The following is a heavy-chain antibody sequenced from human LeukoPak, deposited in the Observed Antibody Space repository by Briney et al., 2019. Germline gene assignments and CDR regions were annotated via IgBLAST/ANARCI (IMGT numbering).Heavy chain of an antibody. J-gene: IGHJ4*02. D-gene: IGHD3-10*01. CDR3: AKDGGVWFGESNDY. Sequence: GGTLRLSCAASGFTFSSYGMSWVRQAPGKGLEWLSAISGSGGSTYYADSVKGRFTISRDNFKNTLYLQMNSLRAEDTAVYYCAKDGGVWFGESNDYWGQGTLVTVSS. CDR2: ISGSGGST. CDR1: GFTFSSYG. V-gene: IGHV3-23*01.